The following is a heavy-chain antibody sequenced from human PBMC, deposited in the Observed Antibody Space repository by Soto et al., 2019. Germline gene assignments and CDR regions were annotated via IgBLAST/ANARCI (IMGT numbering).Heavy chain of an antibody. CDR3: ARGDYCSGDSCPLTLGPDAFDI. Sequence: SSETLSLTCTVSGGSISSYYWSWIRQPPGKGLEWIGYIYYSGSTNYNPSLKSRVTISVDTSKNQFSLKLSSVTAADTAVYYCARGDYCSGDSCPLTLGPDAFDIWGQGTMVTVSS. CDR1: GGSISSYY. V-gene: IGHV4-59*01. J-gene: IGHJ3*02. D-gene: IGHD2-15*01. CDR2: IYYSGST.